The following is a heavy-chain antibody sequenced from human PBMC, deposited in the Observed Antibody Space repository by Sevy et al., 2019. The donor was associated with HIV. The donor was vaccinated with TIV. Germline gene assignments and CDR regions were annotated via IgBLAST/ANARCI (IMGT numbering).Heavy chain of an antibody. CDR1: GGSITSLY. CDR2: IYYNGQI. V-gene: IGHV4-59*08. Sequence: SQTLSLTCTVSGGSITSLYWNWIRQPPGKGLEWIANIYYNGQINYNPSLKSRVTLSLDTSKNQFSLRLSSVTAADTAMYYCAGENAWGRGYSWGQGTMVTVSS. CDR3: AGENAWGRGYS. J-gene: IGHJ4*02. D-gene: IGHD1-26*01.